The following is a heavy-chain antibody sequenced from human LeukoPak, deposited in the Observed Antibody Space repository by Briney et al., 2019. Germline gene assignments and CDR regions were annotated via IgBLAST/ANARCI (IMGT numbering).Heavy chain of an antibody. J-gene: IGHJ4*02. D-gene: IGHD5-12*01. CDR3: ASQEYSGYDPFDY. V-gene: IGHV4-59*08. CDR1: GGSISSYY. Sequence: PSETLSLTCTVSGGSISSYYWSRIRQPPGKGLEWIGYIYYSGSTNYNPSLKSRVTISVDTSKNQFSPKLSSVTAADTAVYYCASQEYSGYDPFDYWGQGTLVTVSS. CDR2: IYYSGST.